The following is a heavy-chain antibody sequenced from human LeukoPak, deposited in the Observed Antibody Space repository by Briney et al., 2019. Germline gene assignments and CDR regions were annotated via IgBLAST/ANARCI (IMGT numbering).Heavy chain of an antibody. Sequence: GGSLRLSCAASGFTVSSYRMNWVRQAPGKGLEWVSFISSSSNSIYYADSVKGRFTISRDNAKNSLYLQMNSLRAEDTAVYYCTRNQQGDYWGQGTLVTVSS. CDR3: TRNQQGDY. V-gene: IGHV3-21*01. CDR2: ISSSSNSI. J-gene: IGHJ4*02. CDR1: GFTVSSYR.